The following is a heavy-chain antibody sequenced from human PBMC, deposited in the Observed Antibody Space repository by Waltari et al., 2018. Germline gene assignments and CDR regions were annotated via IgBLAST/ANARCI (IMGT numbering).Heavy chain of an antibody. Sequence: QVQLVQSGAEVKKPGASVKVSCKASGYTFTGYYMHWVRQAPGQGLEWMGWINPNSGSTNYAQKFQGRVTMTRDTSISTAYMELSRLRSDDTAVYYCARGMWSSSWYDYWGQGTLVTVSS. J-gene: IGHJ4*02. CDR3: ARGMWSSSWYDY. D-gene: IGHD6-13*01. CDR1: GYTFTGYY. CDR2: INPNSGST. V-gene: IGHV1-2*02.